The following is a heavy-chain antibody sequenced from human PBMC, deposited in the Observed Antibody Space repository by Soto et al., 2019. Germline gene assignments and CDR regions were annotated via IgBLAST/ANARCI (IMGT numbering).Heavy chain of an antibody. CDR2: IKEDGSEI. Sequence: PXGSLKLSCAVSGFNVMSYWMSWVRQAPGKGLEWVASIKEDGSEIYYLHSVRGRFSISRDSAGNALHLTMNYLSAEDTGVYFCARDIGFDYVNWGQGNLVTVSS. CDR1: GFNVMSYW. V-gene: IGHV3-7*01. CDR3: ARDIGFDYVN. D-gene: IGHD3-16*01. J-gene: IGHJ1*01.